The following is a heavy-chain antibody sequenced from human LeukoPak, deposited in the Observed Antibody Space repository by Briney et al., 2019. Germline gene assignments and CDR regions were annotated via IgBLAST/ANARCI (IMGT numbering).Heavy chain of an antibody. V-gene: IGHV3-11*04. D-gene: IGHD6-13*01. CDR1: GFTFSDYN. CDR3: ARDSSSWILRADYYYYYYMDV. J-gene: IGHJ6*03. CDR2: ISRSGSTK. Sequence: PGGSLRLSCAASGFTFSDYNVRWIRQAPGKGLEWVSSISRSGSTKYYADSVKGRFTISRDNAKNSLYLQMNSLRAEDTAVYYCARDSSSWILRADYYYYYYMDVWGKGTTVTVSS.